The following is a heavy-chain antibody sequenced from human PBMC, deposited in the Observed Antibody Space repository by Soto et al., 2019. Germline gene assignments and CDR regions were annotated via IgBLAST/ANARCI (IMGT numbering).Heavy chain of an antibody. J-gene: IGHJ4*02. CDR3: ARDLAAGDH. CDR1: GYTFTNYY. V-gene: IGHV1-46*01. Sequence: QVQLVQSGAEVKKPGASVKVSCKASGYTFTNYYIHWVRQAPGQGLEWMGIINPTCGSTNYAQKFQGRVTLTYDTSTTTVYMELSGLRSEDTAVLYCARDLAAGDHWGQGTLVTVSS. D-gene: IGHD6-13*01. CDR2: INPTCGST.